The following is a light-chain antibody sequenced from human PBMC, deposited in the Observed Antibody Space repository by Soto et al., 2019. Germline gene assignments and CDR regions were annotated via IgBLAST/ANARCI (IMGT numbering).Light chain of an antibody. Sequence: EIVLTQSPGTLSLSPGERATLSCRASQSVSSSYLAWYQQKPGQAPRLLIYGASSRATCIPDRFSGSGSGTDFTLTISRLEPEDFAVYYCQQYGSSRGTFGPGTKVEIK. CDR3: QQYGSSRGT. J-gene: IGKJ1*01. CDR1: QSVSSSY. V-gene: IGKV3-20*01. CDR2: GAS.